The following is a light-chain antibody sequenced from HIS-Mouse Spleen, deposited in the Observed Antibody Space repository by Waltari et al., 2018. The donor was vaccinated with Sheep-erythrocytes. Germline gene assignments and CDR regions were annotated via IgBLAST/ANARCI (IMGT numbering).Light chain of an antibody. Sequence: QSALTQPASVSGSPGQSITISCTVTSSDVGGYNYVSWYQQHPGKAPKLMIYEVSNRPSGGSNPFSGSKAGNTASLTISGLQAEDEADYYCSSYTSSSTWVFGGGTKLTVL. CDR1: SSDVGGYNY. CDR2: EVS. CDR3: SSYTSSSTWV. J-gene: IGLJ3*02. V-gene: IGLV2-14*01.